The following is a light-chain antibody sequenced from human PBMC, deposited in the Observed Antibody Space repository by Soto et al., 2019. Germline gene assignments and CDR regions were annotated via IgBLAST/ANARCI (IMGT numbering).Light chain of an antibody. CDR2: KVS. CDR3: MQATHWPYT. CDR1: QNLLHSDGDTY. V-gene: IGKV2-30*02. Sequence: DAVMTQSPLSLSVTLGQPASISCKSSQNLLHSDGDTYLNWFQQRLGQSPRRLIAKVSKRDSGVPDRFSGSGSGSDFTLRISRVEAEDVGIYYCMQATHWPYTFGQGTKLEIK. J-gene: IGKJ2*01.